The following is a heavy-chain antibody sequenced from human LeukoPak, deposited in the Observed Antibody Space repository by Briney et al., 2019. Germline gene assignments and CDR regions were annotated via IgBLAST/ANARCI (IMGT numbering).Heavy chain of an antibody. CDR1: GFTFSSYS. CDR2: ISSSSSYI. D-gene: IGHD4-11*01. Sequence: GGSLRLSCAASGFTFSSYSMNWVRQAPGKGLEWVSSISSSSSYIYYADSVKGRFTISRDNAKNSLYLQMNSLRAEDTAVYYCARDSPLNSNYFLGYYYYYMDVWGKGTTVTVSS. V-gene: IGHV3-21*01. CDR3: ARDSPLNSNYFLGYYYYYMDV. J-gene: IGHJ6*03.